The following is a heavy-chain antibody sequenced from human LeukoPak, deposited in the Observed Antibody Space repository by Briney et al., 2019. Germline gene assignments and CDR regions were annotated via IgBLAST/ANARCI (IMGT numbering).Heavy chain of an antibody. D-gene: IGHD2-15*01. CDR2: ISYSGST. J-gene: IGHJ1*01. CDR1: GGSISSGDYY. CDR3: AREDYCGGGSCYSGYFQH. Sequence: SQTLSLTCTVSGGSISSGDYYWSRIRQHPGKGLEWIGCISYSGSTYYNPSLKSRVSISVDMAKNQFSLKLSSVTAADTAVYYCAREDYCGGGSCYSGYFQHWGQGTLVTVSS. V-gene: IGHV4-31*03.